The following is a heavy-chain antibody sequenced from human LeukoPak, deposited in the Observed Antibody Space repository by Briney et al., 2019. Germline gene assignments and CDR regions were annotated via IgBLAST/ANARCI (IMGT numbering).Heavy chain of an antibody. CDR2: ISYDGSNK. Sequence: GGSLRLSCSASAFTFSIYAMHWVRQAPGKGLEWVAFISYDGSNKYYADSMKGRFTISRDNSKNTLYVQMNSLRAEDTAVYYCAKEGSPMIVVAGFDYWGQGTLVTVSS. D-gene: IGHD3-22*01. CDR1: AFTFSIYA. CDR3: AKEGSPMIVVAGFDY. J-gene: IGHJ4*02. V-gene: IGHV3-30-3*01.